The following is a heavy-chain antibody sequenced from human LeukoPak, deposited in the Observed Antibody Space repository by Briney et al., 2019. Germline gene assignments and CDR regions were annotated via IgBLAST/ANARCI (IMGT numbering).Heavy chain of an antibody. CDR1: GFTFSSYG. CDR3: AKSVCSSTSCSDFDY. J-gene: IGHJ4*02. CDR2: ISYDGSNK. Sequence: GGSLRLSCAASGFTFSSYGMHWVRQAPGKGLEWVAVISYDGSNKYYADSVKGRFTISRDNSKNTLYLQTNSLRAEETAVYYCAKSVCSSTSCSDFDYWGQGTLVTVSS. D-gene: IGHD2-2*01. V-gene: IGHV3-30*18.